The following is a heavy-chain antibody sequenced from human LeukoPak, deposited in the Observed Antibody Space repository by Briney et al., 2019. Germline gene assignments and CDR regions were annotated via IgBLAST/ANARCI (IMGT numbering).Heavy chain of an antibody. CDR2: IYTSGST. CDR3: ARDRDSSGWYWWFDP. J-gene: IGHJ5*02. CDR1: GGSISSYY. Sequence: SETLSLTCTVSGGSISSYYWSWIRQPTGKGLEWIGRIYTSGSTNYNPSLKSRVTMSVDTSKNQFTLKLSSVTAADTAVYYCARDRDSSGWYWWFDPWGQGTLVTVSS. D-gene: IGHD6-19*01. V-gene: IGHV4-4*07.